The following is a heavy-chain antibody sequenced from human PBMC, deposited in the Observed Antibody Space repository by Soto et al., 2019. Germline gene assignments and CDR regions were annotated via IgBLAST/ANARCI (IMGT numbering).Heavy chain of an antibody. V-gene: IGHV1-8*01. D-gene: IGHD6-6*01. Sequence: ASVKVSCKASGYTFTSYDINWVRQATGQGLEWMGWMNPNSGNTGYAQKFQGRVTMTRNNSISTAYMELSSLRSEAPAVYYCALSSSGGMDVWGQGTTVTVSS. CDR3: ALSSSGGMDV. J-gene: IGHJ6*02. CDR2: MNPNSGNT. CDR1: GYTFTSYD.